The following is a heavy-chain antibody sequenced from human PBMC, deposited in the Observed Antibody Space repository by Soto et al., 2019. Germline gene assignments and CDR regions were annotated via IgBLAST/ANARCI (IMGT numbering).Heavy chain of an antibody. CDR3: TRGTFETTAPFY. CDR2: TAYTGNT. V-gene: IGHV4-59*12. D-gene: IGHD4-17*01. Sequence: SETLSLTCVVSVDSFTSYHWSWIRQFPGKGLEWIAYTAYTGNTNYNPSLQSRVTMSVDTSKNQFSLTMTSLAAADTAVYYCTRGTFETTAPFYWGQGIPVTVSS. J-gene: IGHJ4*02. CDR1: VDSFTSYH.